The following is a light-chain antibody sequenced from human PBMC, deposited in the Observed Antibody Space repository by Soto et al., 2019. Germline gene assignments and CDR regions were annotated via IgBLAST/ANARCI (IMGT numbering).Light chain of an antibody. CDR2: KAS. CDR1: QSISNW. Sequence: MKMTQSPSTLPASVGDGVTTTCRASQSISNWLAWYQQKPGKAPKLLIYKASTLKSGVPSRFSGSGSGTEFTLTISSLQPDDFATYYCQHDNSYSEAFGQGTKVDIK. CDR3: QHDNSYSEA. J-gene: IGKJ1*01. V-gene: IGKV1-5*03.